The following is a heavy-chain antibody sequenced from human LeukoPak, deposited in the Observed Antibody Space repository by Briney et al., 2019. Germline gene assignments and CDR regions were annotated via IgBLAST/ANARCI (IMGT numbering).Heavy chain of an antibody. J-gene: IGHJ4*02. CDR3: ARQPSGYYTYYFDY. Sequence: GGSLRLSCAASGFTFSSYWMGWVRQAPGKGLEWVANIKQDGSEKYYVASVKGRFTISRDNAKNSLYLQMNSLRAEDTAVYYCARQPSGYYTYYFDYWGQGTLVTVSS. V-gene: IGHV3-7*01. CDR2: IKQDGSEK. CDR1: GFTFSSYW. D-gene: IGHD3-3*01.